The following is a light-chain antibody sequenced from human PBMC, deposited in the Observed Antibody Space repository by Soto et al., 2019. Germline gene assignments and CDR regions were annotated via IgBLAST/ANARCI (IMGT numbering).Light chain of an antibody. Sequence: EIVLTQSPATLSLSPGERATPSCRASQSVSSYLAWYQQKPGQAPRLLIYDASNRATGIPARFSGSGSGTDFTLTISSLEPEDFAVYYCQQRSNWPLTFGGGTXVDIK. CDR2: DAS. J-gene: IGKJ4*01. CDR3: QQRSNWPLT. V-gene: IGKV3-11*01. CDR1: QSVSSY.